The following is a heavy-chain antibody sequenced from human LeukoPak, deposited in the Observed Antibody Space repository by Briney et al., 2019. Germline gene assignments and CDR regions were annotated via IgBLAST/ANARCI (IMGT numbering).Heavy chain of an antibody. D-gene: IGHD3-22*01. Sequence: GESLKISCKGSGYSFTSYWIGWVRQMPGKGLEWMGIIYPGDSDTRYSPSFQGQVTISADKSISTAYLQWSSLKASDTAMYYCARISWAYYYDSSGCFDYWGQGTLVTASS. V-gene: IGHV5-51*01. J-gene: IGHJ4*02. CDR3: ARISWAYYYDSSGCFDY. CDR2: IYPGDSDT. CDR1: GYSFTSYW.